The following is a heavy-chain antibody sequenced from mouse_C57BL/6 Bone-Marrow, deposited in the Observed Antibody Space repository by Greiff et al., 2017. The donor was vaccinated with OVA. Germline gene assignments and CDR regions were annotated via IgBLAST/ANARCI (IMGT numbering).Heavy chain of an antibody. D-gene: IGHD1-1*01. CDR1: GFTFSSYG. CDR3: ARHGDYGSFFDY. Sequence: EVQGVESGGDLVKPGGSLKLSCAASGFTFSSYGMSWVRQTPDKRLEWVATISSGGSYTYYPDSVKGRFTISRDNATNTLYLQMSSLKSEDTAMYYCARHGDYGSFFDYWGQGTTLAVSS. V-gene: IGHV5-6*01. J-gene: IGHJ2*01. CDR2: ISSGGSYT.